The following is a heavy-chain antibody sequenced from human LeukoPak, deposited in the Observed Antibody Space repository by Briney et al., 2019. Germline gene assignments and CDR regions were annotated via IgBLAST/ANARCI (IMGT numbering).Heavy chain of an antibody. D-gene: IGHD3-10*01. CDR1: GFTFSSYA. CDR3: ARDLYYGSGLNWFDP. CDR2: ISYDGSNK. J-gene: IGHJ5*02. Sequence: GGSPRLSCAASGFTFSSYAMHWVRQAPGEGLEWVAVISYDGSNKYYADSVKGRFTISRDNSKNTLYLQMNSLRAEDTAVYYCARDLYYGSGLNWFDPWGQGTLVTVSS. V-gene: IGHV3-30*04.